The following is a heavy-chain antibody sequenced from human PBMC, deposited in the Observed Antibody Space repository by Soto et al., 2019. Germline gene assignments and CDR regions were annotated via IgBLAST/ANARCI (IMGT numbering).Heavy chain of an antibody. CDR1: GYTFTGYY. J-gene: IGHJ6*02. Sequence: ASVKVSCKASGYTFTGYYMHWVRQAPGQGLEWMGWINPNSGGTNYAQKFQGRVTMTRDTSISTAYMELSRLRSDDTAVYYCARVDILTVYGCMDVWGQGTTVTVS. CDR3: ARVDILTVYGCMDV. CDR2: INPNSGGT. D-gene: IGHD3-9*01. V-gene: IGHV1-2*02.